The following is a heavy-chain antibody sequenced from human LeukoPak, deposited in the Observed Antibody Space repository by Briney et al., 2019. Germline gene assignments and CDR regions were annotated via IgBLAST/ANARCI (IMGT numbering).Heavy chain of an antibody. V-gene: IGHV3-74*01. CDR2: INSDGSNT. Sequence: GGSLRLSCAASGFTFSTYWMHWVRQAPGKGLVWVSRINSDGSNTRNADSVKGRFTISRDNAKNTLYLQMNSLRAEDTAVYYCARERRLYSSSTSCYVDFDYWGQGTLVTVSS. CDR1: GFTFSTYW. CDR3: ARERRLYSSSTSCYVDFDY. D-gene: IGHD2-2*01. J-gene: IGHJ4*02.